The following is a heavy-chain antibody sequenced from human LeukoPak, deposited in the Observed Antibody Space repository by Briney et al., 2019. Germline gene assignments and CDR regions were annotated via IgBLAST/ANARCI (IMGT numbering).Heavy chain of an antibody. D-gene: IGHD2-2*01. CDR3: ARGCSSTSCYGFDY. CDR2: IYSGGST. CDR1: GFTVSSKY. J-gene: IGHJ4*02. Sequence: GGSLRLSCAASGFTVSSKYMSWVRQAPGKGLEWVSVIYSGGSTYYADSVKGRFTISRDNSKNTLYLQMNSLRAEDTVVYYCARGCSSTSCYGFDYWGQGTLVTVSS. V-gene: IGHV3-53*01.